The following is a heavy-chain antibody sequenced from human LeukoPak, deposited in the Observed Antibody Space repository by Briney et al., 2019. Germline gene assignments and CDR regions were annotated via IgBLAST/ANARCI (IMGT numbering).Heavy chain of an antibody. CDR2: IYYSGGT. CDR1: GGSISSYY. D-gene: IGHD3-22*01. Sequence: SETLSLTCTVSGGSISSYYWSWIRQPPGKGLEWIGDIYYSGGTNYNPSLKSRVTISADTSKNQFSLKLTSVTAADTAVYYCARHYYYDSSGYYYRYYYYGMDVWGQGTTVTVSS. J-gene: IGHJ6*02. CDR3: ARHYYYDSSGYYYRYYYYGMDV. V-gene: IGHV4-59*12.